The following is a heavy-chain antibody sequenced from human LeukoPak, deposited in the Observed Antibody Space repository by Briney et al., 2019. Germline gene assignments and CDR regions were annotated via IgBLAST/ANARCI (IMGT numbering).Heavy chain of an antibody. J-gene: IGHJ4*02. CDR3: ARGVVPAAFDY. Sequence: GGSLRLSCAASGFVFRNYFMSWVRQAPGKGLEWVSSISSSSDHIAYADSVKGRFTISRDNAKNALYLQVNSLRAEDTAVYYCARGVVPAAFDYWGQGTLVTVSS. V-gene: IGHV3-21*01. D-gene: IGHD2-2*01. CDR1: GFVFRNYF. CDR2: ISSSSDHI.